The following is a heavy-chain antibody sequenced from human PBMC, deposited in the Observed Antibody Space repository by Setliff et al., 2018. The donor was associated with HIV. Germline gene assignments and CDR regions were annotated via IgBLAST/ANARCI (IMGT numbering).Heavy chain of an antibody. J-gene: IGHJ6*02. CDR3: ARGDGYRANDAYYDTGMDV. Sequence: PSETLSLTCKVSGAPISSYYWNWIWRPPGKGLEWIGYIYNSGYSNSKPSLKSRVTISLDTSKNQFSLKLSSVTAADTAVYYCARGDGYRANDAYYDTGMDVWGQGITVTVS. D-gene: IGHD5-12*01. V-gene: IGHV4-59*01. CDR2: IYNSGYS. CDR1: GAPISSYY.